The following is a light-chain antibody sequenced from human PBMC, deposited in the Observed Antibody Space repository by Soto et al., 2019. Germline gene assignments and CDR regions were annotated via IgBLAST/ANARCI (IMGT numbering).Light chain of an antibody. J-gene: IGKJ5*01. Sequence: IPWTQSPSSLSASVGYRFTITCRASQSISSYLNWYQQKPGKAPKLLIYAASSLQSGVPSMFSGSGSGTDFILTIRSLQSEDFAVYYCQQHTDWPPITFGQGTQLEIK. CDR3: QQHTDWPPIT. V-gene: IGKV1-39*01. CDR1: QSISSY. CDR2: AAS.